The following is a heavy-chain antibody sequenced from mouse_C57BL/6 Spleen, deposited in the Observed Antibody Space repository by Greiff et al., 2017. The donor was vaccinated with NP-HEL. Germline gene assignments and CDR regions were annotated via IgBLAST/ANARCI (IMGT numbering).Heavy chain of an antibody. J-gene: IGHJ4*01. CDR1: GFTFTDYY. V-gene: IGHV7-3*01. CDR3: ARLLRRAMDY. Sequence: EVHLVESGGGLVQPGGSLSLSCAASGFTFTDYYMSWVRQPPGKALEWLGFIRNKANGYTTEYSASVKGRFTISRDNSQSILYLQMNALRAEDSATYYCARLLRRAMDYWGQGTSVTVSS. CDR2: IRNKANGYTT. D-gene: IGHD1-1*01.